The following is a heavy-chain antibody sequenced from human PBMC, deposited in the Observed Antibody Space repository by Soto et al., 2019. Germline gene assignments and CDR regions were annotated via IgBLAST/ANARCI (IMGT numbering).Heavy chain of an antibody. J-gene: IGHJ4*02. D-gene: IGHD3-22*01. CDR1: EFTFRSYA. V-gene: IGHV3-23*01. Sequence: EVQLLESGGGLIEPGGSLRLSCAASEFTFRSYAMSWVCQAPGEGLEWVSAISDIGDITYYADSVKGRFTISRDNSKNTLFLQMDSLRPEDTAVYFCAKDYSYDSSGVLDYWGQGTLVTVSS. CDR3: AKDYSYDSSGVLDY. CDR2: ISDIGDIT.